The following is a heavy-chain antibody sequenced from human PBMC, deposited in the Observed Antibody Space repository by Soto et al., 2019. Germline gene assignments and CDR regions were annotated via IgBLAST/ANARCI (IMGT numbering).Heavy chain of an antibody. CDR1: GGSISSGGYS. CDR3: ARLKSVVATAITRRGGFWFDP. J-gene: IGHJ5*02. V-gene: IGHV4-30-2*01. D-gene: IGHD2-21*02. Sequence: SETLSLTCAVSGGSISSGGYSWSWIRQPPGKGLEWIGYIYHSGSTYYNPSLKSRVTISVDRSKNQFSLKLSSVTAADTAVYYCARLKSVVATAITRRGGFWFDPWGQGTLVTVSS. CDR2: IYHSGST.